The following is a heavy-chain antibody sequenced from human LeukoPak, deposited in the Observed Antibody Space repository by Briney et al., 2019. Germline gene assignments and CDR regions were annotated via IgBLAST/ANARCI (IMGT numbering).Heavy chain of an antibody. CDR1: GYTFTGYY. D-gene: IGHD3-10*01. J-gene: IGHJ5*02. CDR3: ARDPYVSGSYGWLDP. V-gene: IGHV1-2*06. CDR2: INPNSGDT. Sequence: ASVKVSCKASGYTFTGYYIHWVRQAPGQGLEWTGRINPNSGDTNYAQKFQGRVTMTRDTSISTAYMELSNLSSDDTAVYYCARDPYVSGSYGWLDPWGQGTLVTVSS.